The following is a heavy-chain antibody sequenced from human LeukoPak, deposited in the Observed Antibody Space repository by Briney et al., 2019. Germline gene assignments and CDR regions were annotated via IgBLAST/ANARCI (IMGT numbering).Heavy chain of an antibody. D-gene: IGHD3-22*01. CDR2: INQDGSKK. Sequence: GGSLRLSCAASGFTFNTYWMSWVRQAPGKGLEWVANINQDGSKKYYVDSVKGRFTISKDNAKNSLYLQMNSLRAEDTAVYYCARDPGYYYDSSQTSHAFDIWGQGTMVTVSS. V-gene: IGHV3-7*01. CDR3: ARDPGYYYDSSQTSHAFDI. J-gene: IGHJ3*02. CDR1: GFTFNTYW.